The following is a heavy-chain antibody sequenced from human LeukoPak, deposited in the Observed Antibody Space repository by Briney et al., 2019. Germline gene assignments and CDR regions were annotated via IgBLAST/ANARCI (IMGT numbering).Heavy chain of an antibody. CDR1: GFTFSSYA. CDR2: IYSGGTT. V-gene: IGHV3-53*01. CDR3: ATEYSSLDY. J-gene: IGHJ4*02. Sequence: GGSLRLSCAASGFTFSSYAMHWVRQAPGKGLEWVSVIYSGGTTYYADSVKGRFTISRDNSKNTLYLQMNSLRAEDTALYYCATEYSSLDYWGQGTLVTVSS. D-gene: IGHD6-6*01.